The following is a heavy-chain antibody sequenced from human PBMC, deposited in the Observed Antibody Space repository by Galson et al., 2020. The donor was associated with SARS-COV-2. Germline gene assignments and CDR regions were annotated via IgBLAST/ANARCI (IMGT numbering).Heavy chain of an antibody. J-gene: IGHJ6*02. CDR2: SSSSGGTI. CDR1: GFTFSSYE. V-gene: IGHV3-48*03. CDR3: ARSDYPYYFYAMGV. D-gene: IGHD3-10*01. Sequence: GGSLRLSCAASGFTFSSYEINWVRQAPGQGLEWISYSSSSGGTIKYADSVKGRFTVSRDNAKNSMFLQMNSLRAEDTAVYYCARSDYPYYFYAMGVWGQGTTVTVSS.